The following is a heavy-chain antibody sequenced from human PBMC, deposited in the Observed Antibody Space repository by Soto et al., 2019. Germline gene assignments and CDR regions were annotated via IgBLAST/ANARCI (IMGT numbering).Heavy chain of an antibody. V-gene: IGHV1-46*01. Sequence: ASVKVSCKASGYTFTSYYMHWVRQAPGQGLEWMGIVIPSGGSTSYAQKFQGRVTMTRDTSTSTAYMELSSLRSEGTAVYYCARVDTAMVTFDYWGQGTLVTVSS. J-gene: IGHJ4*02. CDR1: GYTFTSYY. D-gene: IGHD5-18*01. CDR2: VIPSGGST. CDR3: ARVDTAMVTFDY.